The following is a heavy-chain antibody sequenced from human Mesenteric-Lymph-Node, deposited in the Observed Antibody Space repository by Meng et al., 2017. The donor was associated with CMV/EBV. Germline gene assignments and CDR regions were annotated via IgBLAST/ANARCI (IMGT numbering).Heavy chain of an antibody. D-gene: IGHD2-2*01. CDR2: IGGSSSYI. J-gene: IGHJ4*02. CDR3: ARGPEIVVVPPAPPDY. CDR1: GFTFSDYY. Sequence: GGSLRLSCAASGFTFSDYYMSWIRQAPGKGLEWVSSIGGSSSYISYADSLKGRFTISRDNARNSLFLQINSLRAEDTAVYYCARGPEIVVVPPAPPDYWGQGTLVTVSS. V-gene: IGHV3-11*06.